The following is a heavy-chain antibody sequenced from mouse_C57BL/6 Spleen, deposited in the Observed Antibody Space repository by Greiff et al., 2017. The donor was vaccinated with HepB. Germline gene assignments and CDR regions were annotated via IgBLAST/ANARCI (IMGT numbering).Heavy chain of an antibody. CDR2: ISYSGST. J-gene: IGHJ3*01. CDR3: ARDDYDGGGCAY. D-gene: IGHD2-4*01. CDR1: GYSITSGYD. Sequence: EVKVVESGPGMVKPSQSLSLTCTVTGYSITSGYDWHWIRHFPGNKLEWMGYISYSGSTNYNPSLKSRISITHDTSKNQFFLKLNSVTTEDTATYYCARDDYDGGGCAYWGQGTLVTVSA. V-gene: IGHV3-1*01.